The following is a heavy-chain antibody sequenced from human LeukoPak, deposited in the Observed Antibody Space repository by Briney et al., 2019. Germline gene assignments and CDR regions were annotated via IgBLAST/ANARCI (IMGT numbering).Heavy chain of an antibody. CDR2: ISAYSGNT. D-gene: IGHD3-3*01. V-gene: IGHV1-18*01. J-gene: IGHJ4*02. Sequence: ASVKVSCKASGYTFSNYGITWVRQAPGQGLEWMGWISAYSGNTNYAQKLQGRVTMTTDTSTSTAYMELRSLRSDDTAVYYCARAGPWDYDYWSGFYSDNGGQGTLVTVSS. CDR1: GYTFSNYG. CDR3: ARAGPWDYDYWSGFYSDN.